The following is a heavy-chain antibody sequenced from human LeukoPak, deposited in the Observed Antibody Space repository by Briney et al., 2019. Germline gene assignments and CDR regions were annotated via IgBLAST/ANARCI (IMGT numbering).Heavy chain of an antibody. CDR2: INSDGSST. CDR3: LTYYYDSSGYYIFDY. CDR1: GFTLGTFW. Sequence: GGSLRLSCVASGFTLGTFWMTWVRQAPGKGLVWVSRINSDGSSTSYADSVKGRFTISRDNAKNTLYLQMNSLRAEDTAVYYCLTYYYDSSGYYIFDYWGQGTLVTVSS. V-gene: IGHV3-74*01. D-gene: IGHD3-22*01. J-gene: IGHJ4*02.